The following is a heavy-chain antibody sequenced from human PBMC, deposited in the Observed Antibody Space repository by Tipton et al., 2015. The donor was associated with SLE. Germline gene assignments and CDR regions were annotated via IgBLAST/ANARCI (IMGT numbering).Heavy chain of an antibody. D-gene: IGHD1-26*01. CDR1: GGSFSGYY. Sequence: TLSLTCAVYGGSFSGYYWSWIRQPPGKGLEWIGEINHSGSTNYNPSLKSRVTISVDTSKNQFSLKLTSVTAADTAVYYCARERGWGIVGWDYWGQGTLVTASS. CDR2: INHSGST. CDR3: ARERGWGIVGWDY. V-gene: IGHV4-34*01. J-gene: IGHJ4*02.